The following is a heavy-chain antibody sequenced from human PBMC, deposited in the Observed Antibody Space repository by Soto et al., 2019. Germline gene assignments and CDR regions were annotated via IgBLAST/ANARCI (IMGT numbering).Heavy chain of an antibody. CDR2: IDYSGSA. J-gene: IGHJ4*02. Sequence: QVQLQESGPGLVKPSETLSLTCTVSGGSINSYYWSWIRQPPGREPEWIGYIDYSGSANFNPSLKSRVNMSVDTSKNHFSLKLTSVTAADTGVYYCARLQWELTFDHWGQGTLVIVSS. CDR3: ARLQWELTFDH. D-gene: IGHD1-26*01. CDR1: GGSINSYY. V-gene: IGHV4-59*08.